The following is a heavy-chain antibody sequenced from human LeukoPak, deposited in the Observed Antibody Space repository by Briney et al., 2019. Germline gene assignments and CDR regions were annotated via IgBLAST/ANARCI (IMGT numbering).Heavy chain of an antibody. J-gene: IGHJ4*02. D-gene: IGHD1-26*01. V-gene: IGHV3-30*03. CDR3: ATRGSYFEDF. Sequence: EGSLRLSCAASGFSFSSYGMHWVCQAPGKGLEWVAFISYDGNNKYHADSVKGRFTISRDTSKIMLYLQMNSLRAEDTAVYYCATRGSYFEDFWGQGTLVTVSS. CDR1: GFSFSSYG. CDR2: ISYDGNNK.